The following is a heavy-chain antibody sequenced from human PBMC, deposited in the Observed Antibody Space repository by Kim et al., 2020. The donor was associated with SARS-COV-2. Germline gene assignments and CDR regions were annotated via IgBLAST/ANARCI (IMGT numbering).Heavy chain of an antibody. CDR3: ARRESSGWYYYYGMDV. J-gene: IGHJ6*01. CDR2: IYYSGST. CDR1: GGSISSSSYY. Sequence: SETLSLTCTVSGGSISSSSYYWGWIRQPPGKGLEWIGSIYYSGSTYYNPSLKSRVTISVDTSKNQFSLKLSSVTAADTAVYYCARRESSGWYYYYGMDV. V-gene: IGHV4-39*01. D-gene: IGHD6-19*01.